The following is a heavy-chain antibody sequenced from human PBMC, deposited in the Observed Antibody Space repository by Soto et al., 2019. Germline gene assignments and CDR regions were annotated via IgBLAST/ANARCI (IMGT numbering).Heavy chain of an antibody. CDR1: GFTFSSYG. CDR2: ISYDGNYK. D-gene: IGHD3-22*01. Sequence: GGSLRLSCAASGFTFSSYGMHWVRQAPGKGLEWVAIISYDGNYKHHADSVKGRFTISRDNSKNTLYLQMNSLRAEDTAVYYCGKVSTYYYDSSFDFWGQGTLVTVSS. CDR3: GKVSTYYYDSSFDF. J-gene: IGHJ4*02. V-gene: IGHV3-30*18.